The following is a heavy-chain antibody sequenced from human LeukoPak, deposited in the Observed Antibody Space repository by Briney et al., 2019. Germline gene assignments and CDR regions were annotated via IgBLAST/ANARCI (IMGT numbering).Heavy chain of an antibody. Sequence: VASVKVSCKASRGTFSSYTISGVRQAPGQGLEWMGRIIPILGIANYAQKFQGRVTITADTSTSTAYMERSSLRSEDTAVYYCASSITTVRELYYMDVWGKGPRSPSP. J-gene: IGHJ6*03. CDR2: IIPILGIA. V-gene: IGHV1-69*02. D-gene: IGHD3-10*01. CDR1: RGTFSSYT. CDR3: ASSITTVRELYYMDV.